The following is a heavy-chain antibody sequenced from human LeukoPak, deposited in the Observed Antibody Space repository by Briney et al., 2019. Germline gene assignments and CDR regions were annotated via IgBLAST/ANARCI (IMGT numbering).Heavy chain of an antibody. CDR3: ARSPPLDYYDVNWFDP. Sequence: GASVKVSCKASGYTFTAHYMHWVRQAPGLELEWMGWINPNSGDTNYAQKLQGRVTMTTDTSTSTAYMELRSLRSDDTAVYYCARSPPLDYYDVNWFDPWGQGTLVTVSS. CDR2: INPNSGDT. CDR1: GYTFTAHY. V-gene: IGHV1-2*02. D-gene: IGHD3-22*01. J-gene: IGHJ5*02.